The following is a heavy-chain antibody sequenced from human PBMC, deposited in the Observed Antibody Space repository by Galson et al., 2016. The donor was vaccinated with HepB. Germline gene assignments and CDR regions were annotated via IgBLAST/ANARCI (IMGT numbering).Heavy chain of an antibody. CDR2: TYYRSKWYN. CDR3: AGHRRMGRTSNGLDV. V-gene: IGHV6-1*01. D-gene: IGHD1/OR15-1a*01. CDR1: GDSVSSNNAI. J-gene: IGHJ6*02. Sequence: CAISGDSVSSNNAIWNWIRQSPSRGLEWLGRTYYRSKWYNDYGVSVKSRITISPDTSKNQFSLQLTSVTPEDTAVYYCAGHRRMGRTSNGLDVWGQGATVTVSS.